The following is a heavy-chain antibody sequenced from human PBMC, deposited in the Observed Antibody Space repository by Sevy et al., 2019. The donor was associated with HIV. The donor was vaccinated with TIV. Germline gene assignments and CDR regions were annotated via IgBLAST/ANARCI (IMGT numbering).Heavy chain of an antibody. CDR2: ISGSGGST. J-gene: IGHJ4*02. Sequence: GESLKISCAASGFTFSSYAMSWVRQAPGKGLEWVSAISGSGGSTYYADSVKGRFTISRDNSKNTLYLQMNSLRAEDTAVYYCAGYMITFGGVDYWGQGTLVTVSS. CDR1: GFTFSSYA. CDR3: AGYMITFGGVDY. D-gene: IGHD3-16*01. V-gene: IGHV3-23*01.